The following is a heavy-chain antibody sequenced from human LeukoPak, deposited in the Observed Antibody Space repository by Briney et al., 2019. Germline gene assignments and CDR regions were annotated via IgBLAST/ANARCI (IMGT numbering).Heavy chain of an antibody. CDR2: IYYSGST. CDR3: ARSMRYVYYYYGMDV. J-gene: IGHJ6*02. V-gene: IGHV4-30-4*01. CDR1: GGSISSGDYY. Sequence: SETLSLTCTVSGGSISSGDYYWSWIRQPPGKGLEWIGYIYYSGSTYYNPSLKSRVTISVDTSKNQFSLKLSSVTAADTAVYYCARSMRYVYYYYGMDVWGQGTTVTVSS. D-gene: IGHD1-1*01.